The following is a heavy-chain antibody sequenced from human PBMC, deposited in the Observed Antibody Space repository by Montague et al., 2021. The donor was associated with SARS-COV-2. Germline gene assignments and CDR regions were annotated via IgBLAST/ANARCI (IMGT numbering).Heavy chain of an antibody. CDR2: IHHGGST. Sequence: SETLSLTCAVHGGSFSTYSWNWIRRPPGKGLEWIGEIHHGGSTNYNPSLKSRVTISADTSKNQFSLKLTSVAAADTAVYYCARLGDGVVPSPILGVGPYYSYYYMDVWGKGTTLAVSS. CDR1: GGSFSTYS. J-gene: IGHJ6*03. CDR3: ARLGDGVVPSPILGVGPYYSYYYMDV. D-gene: IGHD3-10*01. V-gene: IGHV4-34*01.